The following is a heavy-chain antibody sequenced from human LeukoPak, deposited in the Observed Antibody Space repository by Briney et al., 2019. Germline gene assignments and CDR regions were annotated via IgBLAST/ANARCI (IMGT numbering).Heavy chain of an antibody. CDR3: AKDHGNYDILTGYLGFDP. V-gene: IGHV3-33*06. CDR1: GFTFSSYG. Sequence: PGGSLGLSCAASGFTFSSYGMHWVRQAPGKGLEWVAVIWYDGSNKYYADSVKGRFTISRDNSKNTLYLQMNSLRAEDTAVYYCAKDHGNYDILTGYLGFDPWGQGTLVTVSS. J-gene: IGHJ5*02. D-gene: IGHD3-9*01. CDR2: IWYDGSNK.